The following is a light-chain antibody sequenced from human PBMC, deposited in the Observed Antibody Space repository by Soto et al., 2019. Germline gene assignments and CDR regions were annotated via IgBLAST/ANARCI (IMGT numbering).Light chain of an antibody. V-gene: IGLV2-14*03. CDR2: DVS. CDR3: SSYTSSSTPYV. CDR1: SSDVGDYNY. Sequence: QSVLTQPASVSGSPGQSITISCTGTSSDVGDYNYVYWYQQHPGKAPKLMIYDVSSRPSGVSNRFSGSKSGNTASLTISGLQAEDEADYFCSSYTSSSTPYVFGTGTKVTVL. J-gene: IGLJ1*01.